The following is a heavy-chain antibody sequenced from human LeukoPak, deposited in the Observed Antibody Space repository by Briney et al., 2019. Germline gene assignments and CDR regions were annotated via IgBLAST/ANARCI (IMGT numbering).Heavy chain of an antibody. D-gene: IGHD2-21*01. CDR2: IFTSGST. Sequence: SETLSLTCTVSGGSISIYYWSCIRQPAGKGLEWIGRIFTSGSTHYNPSPKRRVTMSVDKSKNTFSLRLSSLTAADTAVYYCARVFDKEVWGQGTTVTVSS. V-gene: IGHV4-4*07. CDR1: GGSISIYY. J-gene: IGHJ6*02. CDR3: ARVFDKEV.